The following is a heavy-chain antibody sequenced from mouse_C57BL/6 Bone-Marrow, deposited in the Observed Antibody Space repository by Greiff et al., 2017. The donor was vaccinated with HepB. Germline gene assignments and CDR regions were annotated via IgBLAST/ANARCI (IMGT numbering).Heavy chain of an antibody. CDR3: VRRDSGYAMDY. CDR1: GFSFNTYA. Sequence: EVQGVESGGGLVQPKGSLKLSCAASGFSFNTYAMNWVRQAPGKGLEWVARIRSKSNNYATYYADSVKDRFTISRDDSESMLYLQMNNLKTEDTAMYYCVRRDSGYAMDYWGQGTSVTVSS. V-gene: IGHV10-1*01. CDR2: IRSKSNNYAT. D-gene: IGHD3-2*02. J-gene: IGHJ4*01.